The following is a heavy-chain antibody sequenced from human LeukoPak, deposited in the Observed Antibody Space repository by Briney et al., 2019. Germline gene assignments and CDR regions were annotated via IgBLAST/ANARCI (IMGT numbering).Heavy chain of an antibody. D-gene: IGHD4-17*01. CDR1: GFTFSSYA. Sequence: GGSLRLSCAASGFTFSSYAMHWVRQAPGKGLEWVSAISGSAGSTYYADSVKGRFTISRDNSKNTLYLQMNSLRAEDTAVYYCAKGSRKTTVTDFVCWGQGTLVTVSS. CDR3: AKGSRKTTVTDFVC. J-gene: IGHJ4*02. V-gene: IGHV3-23*01. CDR2: ISGSAGST.